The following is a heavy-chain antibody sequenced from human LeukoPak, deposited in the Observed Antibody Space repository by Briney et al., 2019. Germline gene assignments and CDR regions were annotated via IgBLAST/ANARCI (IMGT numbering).Heavy chain of an antibody. CDR1: GFTFSSYW. J-gene: IGHJ6*03. D-gene: IGHD2-2*01. Sequence: PGGSLRLSCAASGFTFSSYWMHWVRQAPGKGLVWVSRINSDGSSTTYADSVRGRFTISRDNAKNTLYLQMNSLRAEDTAVYYCARVTGYQLLAGYFYCMDVWGKGTTVTVSS. CDR2: INSDGSST. V-gene: IGHV3-74*01. CDR3: ARVTGYQLLAGYFYCMDV.